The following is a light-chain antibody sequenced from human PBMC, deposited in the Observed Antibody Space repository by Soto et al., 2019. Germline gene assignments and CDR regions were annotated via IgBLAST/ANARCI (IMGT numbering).Light chain of an antibody. CDR3: QQYYSTSLFT. J-gene: IGKJ3*01. CDR2: WAS. V-gene: IGKV4-1*01. CDR1: QSVLYSSNNKNY. Sequence: DIVMTQSPDSLAVSLGERATINCKSSQSVLYSSNNKNYLAWYQQKPGQPPKLLIYWASTRESGVPDRFSGSGSGKDFTLTISSLQAEDVAVYYCQQYYSTSLFTFGPGTKVDIK.